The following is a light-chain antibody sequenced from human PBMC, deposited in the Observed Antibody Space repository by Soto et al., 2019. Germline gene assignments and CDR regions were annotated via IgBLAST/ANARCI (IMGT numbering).Light chain of an antibody. CDR1: QSVSSY. CDR2: DAS. Sequence: ELVLTQSPATLSLSPGERATLSCRASQSVSSYLAWYQQKPGQAPRLLIYDASNRATGIPARFSGSGSGTDFTVTISSLEPEDFAVYYCQQRSNWPPGTTFGQGTRLEIK. V-gene: IGKV3-11*01. J-gene: IGKJ5*01. CDR3: QQRSNWPPGTT.